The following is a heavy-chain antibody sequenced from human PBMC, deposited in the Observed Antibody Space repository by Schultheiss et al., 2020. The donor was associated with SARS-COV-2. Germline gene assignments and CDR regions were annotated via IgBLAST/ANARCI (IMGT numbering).Heavy chain of an antibody. CDR1: GGSISSGDYS. Sequence: SETLSLTCTVSGGSISSGDYSWSWIRQPPGKGLEWIGYIYHSGSTYYNPSLKSRVTISVDRSKNQFSLKVTSVTAADTAVYYCARLSSGWYLDYWGQGTLVTVSS. J-gene: IGHJ4*02. D-gene: IGHD6-19*01. CDR2: IYHSGST. V-gene: IGHV4-30-2*01. CDR3: ARLSSGWYLDY.